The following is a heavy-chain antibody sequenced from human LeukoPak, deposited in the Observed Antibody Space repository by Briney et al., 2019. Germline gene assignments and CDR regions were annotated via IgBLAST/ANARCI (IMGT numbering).Heavy chain of an antibody. CDR3: ARGGNAFDI. J-gene: IGHJ3*02. D-gene: IGHD2-15*01. CDR1: GGSISSYY. CDR2: FYHSGST. Sequence: SETLSLTCTVSGGSISSYYWGCIRQPPGKGLEWVGSFYHSGSTYYNPSLNSRVAISVDTSKNQFSLRLTSVTAADTAVYYCARGGNAFDIWGQGTMVTVSS. V-gene: IGHV4-38-2*02.